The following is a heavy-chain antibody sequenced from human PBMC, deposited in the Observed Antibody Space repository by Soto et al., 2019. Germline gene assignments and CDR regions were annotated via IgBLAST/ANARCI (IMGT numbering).Heavy chain of an antibody. V-gene: IGHV3-33*06. CDR1: GFDLNDFG. Sequence: GSLRLSCAASGFDLNDFGIHWVRQAPGKGLEWVAHIWYDGKRKNYVDSVKGRFTVSRDSSNNTVYLQMNSLRVEDTAVYYCAKENTPPYFDYWGQGALVTVSS. D-gene: IGHD2-15*01. J-gene: IGHJ4*02. CDR2: IWYDGKRK. CDR3: AKENTPPYFDY.